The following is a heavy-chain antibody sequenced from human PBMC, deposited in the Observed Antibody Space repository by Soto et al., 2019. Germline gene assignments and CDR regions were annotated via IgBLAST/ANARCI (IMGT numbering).Heavy chain of an antibody. CDR1: GYTFTSYA. CDR3: ARGHEGGYYPTFDY. CDR2: INAGNGNT. Sequence: QVQLVQSGAEVKKPGASVKVSCKASGYTFTSYAMHWVRQAPGQRLEWMGWINAGNGNTKYSQKFQGRVTITRDTSASTAYMELGSLRSEDTAVYYCARGHEGGYYPTFDYWGQGTLVTVSS. D-gene: IGHD3-22*01. J-gene: IGHJ4*02. V-gene: IGHV1-3*01.